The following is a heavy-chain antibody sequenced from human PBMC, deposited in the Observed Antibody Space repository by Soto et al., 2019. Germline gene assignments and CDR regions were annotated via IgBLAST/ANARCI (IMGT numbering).Heavy chain of an antibody. CDR3: ARDRQLIWFGHLSRDYSYYHGMDV. V-gene: IGHV4-59*01. D-gene: IGHD3-10*01. CDR2: VYYSGST. J-gene: IGHJ6*02. CDR1: GGSISSYY. Sequence: QVQLQESGPGLVKPSETLSLTCSVSGGSISSYYWTWIRQPPGKGLEWIGNVYYSGSTTYNPSLKSRVTISVDTSKSQFSLNLRSVTAADTAVYYCARDRQLIWFGHLSRDYSYYHGMDVWGQGTTVTVSS.